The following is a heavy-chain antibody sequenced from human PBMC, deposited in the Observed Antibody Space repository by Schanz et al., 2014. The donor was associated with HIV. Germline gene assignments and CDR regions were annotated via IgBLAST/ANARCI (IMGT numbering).Heavy chain of an antibody. V-gene: IGHV3-23*01. Sequence: EGQLLESGGGLVRPGGSLTLSCATSGFDFKTYAMNWVRQAPGKGLEWVSHISTSGGSTYYADSVKGRFTISRDNSLDTVYLQMNSLGAEDTAVYYCAKDPIAAAGTAWYFDLWGRGTLVTVSS. CDR3: AKDPIAAAGTAWYFDL. CDR2: ISTSGGST. J-gene: IGHJ2*01. CDR1: GFDFKTYA. D-gene: IGHD6-13*01.